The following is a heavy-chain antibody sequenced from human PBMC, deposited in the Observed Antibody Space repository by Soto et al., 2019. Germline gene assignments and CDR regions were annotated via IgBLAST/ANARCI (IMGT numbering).Heavy chain of an antibody. CDR2: IYYSGST. Sequence: SETLSLTCTVSGGSISSGGYYWSWIRQHPGKGLEWIGYIYYSGSTYYNPSLKSRVTISVDTSKNQFSLKLSSVTAADTAVYYCARVTKKNFDYWGQGTLVTVSS. V-gene: IGHV4-31*03. D-gene: IGHD4-17*01. CDR1: GGSISSGGYY. CDR3: ARVTKKNFDY. J-gene: IGHJ4*02.